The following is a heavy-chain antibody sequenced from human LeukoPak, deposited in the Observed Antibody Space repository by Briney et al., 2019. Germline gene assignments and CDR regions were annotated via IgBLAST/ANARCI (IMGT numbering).Heavy chain of an antibody. V-gene: IGHV4-39*01. Sequence: PSETLSLTCTVSGGSSGVSISSTTYYWDWIRQPPGKGLEWIGSFHHSGSTYYNPSLKSRVTMSVDTSTNQFSLKLSSVTAADTAVYYCARHPPRAPAGPTDNWGQGTLVTVSS. CDR2: FHHSGST. D-gene: IGHD6-13*01. CDR3: ARHPPRAPAGPTDN. J-gene: IGHJ4*02. CDR1: GGSSGVSISSTTYY.